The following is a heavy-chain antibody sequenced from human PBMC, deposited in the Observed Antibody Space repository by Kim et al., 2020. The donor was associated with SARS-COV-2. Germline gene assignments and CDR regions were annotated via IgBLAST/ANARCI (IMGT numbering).Heavy chain of an antibody. J-gene: IGHJ6*02. CDR2: MNPNSGNT. CDR1: GYTFTSYA. CDR3: ARVSHPITIFGVVITSGYYYYYYGMDV. V-gene: IGHV1-8*01. Sequence: ASVKVSCKASGYTFTSYAINWVRQATGQGLEWMGWMNPNSGNTGYAQKFQGRVTMTRNTSISTAYMELSSLRSEDTAVYYCARVSHPITIFGVVITSGYYYYYYGMDVWGQGTTVTVSS. D-gene: IGHD3-3*01.